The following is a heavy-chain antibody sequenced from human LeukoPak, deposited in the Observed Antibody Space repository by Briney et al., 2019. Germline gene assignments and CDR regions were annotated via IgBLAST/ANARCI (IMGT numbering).Heavy chain of an antibody. CDR3: ARGGYPLSVEMATVIDY. J-gene: IGHJ4*02. CDR1: GGTFSSYA. Sequence: SVKVSCKASGGTFSSYAISWVRQAPGQGLEWMGRIIPILGIANYAQKFQGRVTITADKSTSTAYMELSSLRSEDTAVYYCARGGYPLSVEMATVIDYWGQGTLVTVSS. CDR2: IIPILGIA. D-gene: IGHD4-4*01. V-gene: IGHV1-69*04.